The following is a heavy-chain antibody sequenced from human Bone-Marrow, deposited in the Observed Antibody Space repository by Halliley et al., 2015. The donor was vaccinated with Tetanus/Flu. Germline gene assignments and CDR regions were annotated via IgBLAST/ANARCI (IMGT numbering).Heavy chain of an antibody. CDR2: IYYSGRP. CDR3: ARRRGGSFDI. Sequence: KGLEWIGYIYYSGRPNSRPPLKIRVNISVDTSNSHSSRNLPSVTAADTAVYYCARRRGGSFDIWGQGTTVTVSS. D-gene: IGHD2-15*01. J-gene: IGHJ3*02. V-gene: IGHV4-59*08.